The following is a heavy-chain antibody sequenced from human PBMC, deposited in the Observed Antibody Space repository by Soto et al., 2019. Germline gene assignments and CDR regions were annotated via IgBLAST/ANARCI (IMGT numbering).Heavy chain of an antibody. V-gene: IGHV3-49*04. CDR3: TSSILEWLLLTYYYYGMDV. J-gene: IGHJ6*02. CDR1: GFTFGDYA. Sequence: GGSLRLSCTASGFTFGDYAMSWVRQAPGKGLEWVGFIRSKAYGGTTEYAASVKGRFTISRDDSKSIAYLQMNSLKTEDTAVYYCTSSILEWLLLTYYYYGMDVWGQGTTVTVSS. D-gene: IGHD3-3*01. CDR2: IRSKAYGGTT.